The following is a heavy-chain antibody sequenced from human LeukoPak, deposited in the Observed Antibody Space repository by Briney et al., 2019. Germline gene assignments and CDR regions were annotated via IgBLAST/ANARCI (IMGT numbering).Heavy chain of an antibody. J-gene: IGHJ4*02. CDR3: ARGGGGFDF. D-gene: IGHD3-16*01. Sequence: SETLSLTCTVSGGSISSYYWSWVRQPPGKGLEWIGYIYYSGSTNYNPSLKSRVTISVDTSKNQFSLKLTSVTAADAAVYYCARGGGGFDFWGQGILVTVSS. V-gene: IGHV4-59*12. CDR1: GGSISSYY. CDR2: IYYSGST.